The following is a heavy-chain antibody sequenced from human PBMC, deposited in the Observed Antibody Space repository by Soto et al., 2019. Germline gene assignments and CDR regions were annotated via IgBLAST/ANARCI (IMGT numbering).Heavy chain of an antibody. Sequence: ASVKVSCKASGYTFTSYDINWVRQATGQGLEWMGWMNPNSGNTGCAQKFQGRVTMTRNTSISTAYMELSSLRSEDTAVYYCARRRGSSGYYYFYYYYGMDVWGQGTTVTVSS. CDR2: MNPNSGNT. CDR1: GYTFTSYD. V-gene: IGHV1-8*01. J-gene: IGHJ6*02. CDR3: ARRRGSSGYYYFYYYYGMDV. D-gene: IGHD3-22*01.